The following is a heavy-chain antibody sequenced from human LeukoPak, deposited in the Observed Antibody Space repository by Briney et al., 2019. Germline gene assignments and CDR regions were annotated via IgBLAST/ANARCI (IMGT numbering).Heavy chain of an antibody. CDR3: ARSGSSWYYFDC. CDR1: GFTFSNYA. J-gene: IGHJ4*02. V-gene: IGHV3-48*03. CDR2: ISSGGTTI. Sequence: GGSLRLSCAASGFTFSNYALNWVRQAPGKGLEWVSYISSGGTTIYYADSVKGRFTFSRNNAKNSLYLQTNSLRAEDTAVYYCARSGSSWYYFDCWGQGTLVTVSS. D-gene: IGHD6-13*01.